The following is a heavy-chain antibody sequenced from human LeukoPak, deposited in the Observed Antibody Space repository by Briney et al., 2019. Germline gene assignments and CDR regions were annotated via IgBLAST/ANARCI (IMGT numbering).Heavy chain of an antibody. CDR2: ISSSGSTI. V-gene: IGHV3-11*01. CDR1: GFTFSDYY. Sequence: PGGSLRLSCAASGFTFSDYYMSWIRQAPGKGLEWVSYISSSGSTIYYADSVKGRFTISRDNAKNSLYLQMNSLRAEDTAVYYCAKPQGTGWYRAFDIWGQGTMVTVSS. CDR3: AKPQGTGWYRAFDI. J-gene: IGHJ3*02. D-gene: IGHD6-19*01.